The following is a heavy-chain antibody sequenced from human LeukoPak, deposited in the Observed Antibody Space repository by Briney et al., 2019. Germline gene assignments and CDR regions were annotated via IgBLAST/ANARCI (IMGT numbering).Heavy chain of an antibody. CDR2: IYYSGST. Sequence: TSETLSLTCTVSGGSISSYYWSRIRQPPGKGLEWIGYIYYSGSTNYNPSLKSRVTISVDTSKNQFSLKLSSVTAADTAVYYCARHGVVTDYYFDYWGQGTLVTVSS. J-gene: IGHJ4*02. CDR3: ARHGVVTDYYFDY. CDR1: GGSISSYY. V-gene: IGHV4-59*08. D-gene: IGHD5-18*01.